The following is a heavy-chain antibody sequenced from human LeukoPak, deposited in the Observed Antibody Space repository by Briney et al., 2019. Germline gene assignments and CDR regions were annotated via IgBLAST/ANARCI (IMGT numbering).Heavy chain of an antibody. V-gene: IGHV1-69*06. Sequence: ASVKVSCKASGGTFSSYAISWVRQAPGQGLEWMGGIIPIFGTANYAQKFQGRVTITADKSTSTAYMELSSLRSEDTAVYYCASQQDYYGSGRDDWFDPWGQGTLVTVSS. D-gene: IGHD3-10*01. CDR2: IIPIFGTA. CDR3: ASQQDYYGSGRDDWFDP. CDR1: GGTFSSYA. J-gene: IGHJ5*02.